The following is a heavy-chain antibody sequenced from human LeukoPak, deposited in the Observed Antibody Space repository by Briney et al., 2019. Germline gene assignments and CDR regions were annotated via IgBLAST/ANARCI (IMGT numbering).Heavy chain of an antibody. Sequence: GGTLRLSCAASGFTFSIYAMSWVRQAPGKGLEWVAAISGSGGSTYYADSVKGRFTISRDNSKNTVYLQMNSLRAEDTAVYYCAKGLWIQLWTDAFDIWGQGTMVTV. J-gene: IGHJ3*02. D-gene: IGHD5-18*01. CDR2: ISGSGGST. V-gene: IGHV3-23*01. CDR3: AKGLWIQLWTDAFDI. CDR1: GFTFSIYA.